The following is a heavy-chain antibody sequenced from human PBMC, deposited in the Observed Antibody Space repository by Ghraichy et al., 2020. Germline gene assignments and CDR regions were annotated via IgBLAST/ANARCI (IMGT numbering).Heavy chain of an antibody. V-gene: IGHV4-30-2*01. D-gene: IGHD2-8*02. CDR2: IYPGGNT. Sequence: SHTLSLTCAVSGGSISSGDYSWSWIRQPPGKDLEWIGSIYPGGNTYYNPSLKNRGTLLVDKSTNQFSLKVTSVTVADTAVYYCARAERLAASGGGFDPWGQGTLVTVSS. J-gene: IGHJ5*02. CDR1: GGSISSGDYS. CDR3: ARAERLAASGGGFDP.